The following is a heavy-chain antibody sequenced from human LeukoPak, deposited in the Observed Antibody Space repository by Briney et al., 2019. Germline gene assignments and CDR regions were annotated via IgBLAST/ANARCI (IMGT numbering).Heavy chain of an antibody. CDR2: ISSSSSYI. CDR1: GFTFSSYS. J-gene: IGHJ4*02. Sequence: PGGSLRLSCAASGFTFSSYSMNWVRQAPGKGLEWVSSISSSSSYIYYADSVKGRLTISRDNPKNSLYLQMNSLRAEDTAVYYCATQPYDSSGYYPYWGQGTLVTVSS. D-gene: IGHD3-22*01. V-gene: IGHV3-21*01. CDR3: ATQPYDSSGYYPY.